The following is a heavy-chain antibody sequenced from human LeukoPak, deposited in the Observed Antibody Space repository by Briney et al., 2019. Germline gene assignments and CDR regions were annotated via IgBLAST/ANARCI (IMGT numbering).Heavy chain of an antibody. J-gene: IGHJ4*02. CDR2: ISGSGDNT. Sequence: GGSLRLSCAASGFTFSSYAMNWVRQAPGKGLEWISSISGSGDNTYYADSVKGRFTISRDNSKNTLYLQMNSLRAEDTAVYYCAKEEVLAAAGTPGSFDYWGQGTLVTVSS. CDR1: GFTFSSYA. CDR3: AKEEVLAAAGTPGSFDY. D-gene: IGHD6-13*01. V-gene: IGHV3-23*01.